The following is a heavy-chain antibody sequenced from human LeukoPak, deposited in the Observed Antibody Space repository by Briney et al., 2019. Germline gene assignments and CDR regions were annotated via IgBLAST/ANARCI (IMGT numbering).Heavy chain of an antibody. V-gene: IGHV3-74*01. D-gene: IGHD6-19*01. J-gene: IGHJ4*02. Sequence: GGSLRLSCAASGFTFSKYWMLWVRQAPGKGLESVSRINTDGTVTTYADSVKGRFTSARDNAENTMDLQMNSVRDEDTAVYYCATKQWLAPPPDSWGQGTPVTVSS. CDR2: INTDGTVT. CDR3: ATKQWLAPPPDS. CDR1: GFTFSKYW.